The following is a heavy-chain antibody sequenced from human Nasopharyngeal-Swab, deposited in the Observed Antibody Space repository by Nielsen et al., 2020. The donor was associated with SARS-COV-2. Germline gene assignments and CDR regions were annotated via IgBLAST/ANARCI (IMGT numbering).Heavy chain of an antibody. Sequence: RQAPGKALEWLAVIFWDDDKWYRPSLEGRLTITKDTTKNQVVLRMTNVDPVDTGTYYCARVDVSGFYYYGLDVWGQGTTVTVSS. CDR2: IFWDDDK. J-gene: IGHJ6*02. V-gene: IGHV2-5*02. CDR3: ARVDVSGFYYYGLDV. D-gene: IGHD5-12*01.